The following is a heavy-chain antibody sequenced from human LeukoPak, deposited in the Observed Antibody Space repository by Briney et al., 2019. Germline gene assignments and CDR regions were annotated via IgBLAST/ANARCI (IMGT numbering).Heavy chain of an antibody. V-gene: IGHV4-39*01. Sequence: SETLSLTCTVSGGSISSSSYLWGWIRQPPGKGLEWIGSIYYSGSTYYNPSLKSRVTISVDTSKNQFSLKLTSVTASDTAVYYCARHRFGGFYYFDYWGQGTLVTVPS. CDR2: IYYSGST. CDR3: ARHRFGGFYYFDY. J-gene: IGHJ4*02. CDR1: GGSISSSSYL. D-gene: IGHD3-10*01.